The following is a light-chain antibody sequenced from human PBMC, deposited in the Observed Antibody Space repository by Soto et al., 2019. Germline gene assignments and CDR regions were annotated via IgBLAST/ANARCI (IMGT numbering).Light chain of an antibody. CDR2: DAS. V-gene: IGKV3-20*01. Sequence: EIVFTQSPDTLSLSPVERSTLSCRASQSVIRTYLSWYQQKRGQDHRLLIYDASNRATGFPDRFSGSGSGTDFTLTISRLEPEDFAVYYCQQYGTSPPTFGQGTKVDIK. CDR3: QQYGTSPPT. CDR1: QSVIRTY. J-gene: IGKJ1*01.